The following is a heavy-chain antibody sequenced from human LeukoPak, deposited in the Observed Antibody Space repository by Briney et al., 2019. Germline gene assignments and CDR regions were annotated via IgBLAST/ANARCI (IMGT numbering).Heavy chain of an antibody. CDR2: ISYTGNT. J-gene: IGHJ4*02. V-gene: IGHV4-30-4*08. CDR1: GGSISSGDYY. Sequence: SETLSLTCTVSGGSISSGDYYWSWIRQPPGKGLEWIGYISYTGNTYYNPSLKSRVTISVDTSKNQFSLKLSSVTAADTAVYYCARDKPLDYWGQGTLVTVSS. CDR3: ARDKPLDY.